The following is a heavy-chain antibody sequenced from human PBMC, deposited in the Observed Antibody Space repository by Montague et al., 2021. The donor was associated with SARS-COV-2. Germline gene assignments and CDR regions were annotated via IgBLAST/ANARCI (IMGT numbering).Heavy chain of an antibody. CDR3: ARKGGGRSDLAY. CDR2: ISDSGST. J-gene: IGHJ4*02. Sequence: SETLSLTCTVSGGSISSFYWSWFRQPPGKGLEWIGYISDSGSTNYNPSLTSRATMSVDTSKNQFSLKVNSVTAADTAIYYCARKGGGRSDLAYWGQGTLVTVSS. D-gene: IGHD1-26*01. V-gene: IGHV4-59*12. CDR1: GGSISSFY.